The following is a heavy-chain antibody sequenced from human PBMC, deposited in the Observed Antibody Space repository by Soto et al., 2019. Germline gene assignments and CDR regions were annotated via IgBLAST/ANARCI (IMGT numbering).Heavy chain of an antibody. J-gene: IGHJ5*02. CDR3: AKGLSGSGAYQYFDP. V-gene: IGHV3-23*01. Sequence: EVQLLESGGGLVQPGGSLRLSCVASAFAFSRSAMSWVRQTPGKGLEWVSAISGSGDRTFYADSVKGRFTISRDNSKNTLYLQMNSLRVEDTAVYYCAKGLSGSGAYQYFDPWGQGTLVTVSS. D-gene: IGHD3-10*01. CDR2: ISGSGDRT. CDR1: AFAFSRSA.